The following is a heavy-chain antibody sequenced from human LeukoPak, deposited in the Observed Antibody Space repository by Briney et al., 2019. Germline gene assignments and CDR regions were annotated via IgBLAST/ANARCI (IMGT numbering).Heavy chain of an antibody. CDR2: IFYSGST. Sequence: PSETLSLTCTVSGGSINSDYWSWIRQPPGKGLEWIGYIFYSGSTNYNPSLKSRVTISVDTSKNQFSLKLSSVTAADTAVYYCARVRWELLTYYFDYWGQGTLVTVSS. D-gene: IGHD1-26*01. CDR3: ARVRWELLTYYFDY. J-gene: IGHJ4*02. V-gene: IGHV4-59*01. CDR1: GGSINSDY.